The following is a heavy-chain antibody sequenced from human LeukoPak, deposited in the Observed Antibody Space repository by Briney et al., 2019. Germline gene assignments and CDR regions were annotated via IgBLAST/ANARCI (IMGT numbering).Heavy chain of an antibody. CDR2: ISSSSSYI. D-gene: IGHD6-13*01. Sequence: PGGSLRLSCAASGFTFSSYSMNWVRQAPGKGREWVSSISSSSSYIYYADSVKGRFTISSDNAKNSLYLQLNSLRAEDTAVYYWARDTRTGYSSSWYGGGFDYWGQGTLVTVSS. V-gene: IGHV3-21*01. CDR3: ARDTRTGYSSSWYGGGFDY. CDR1: GFTFSSYS. J-gene: IGHJ4*02.